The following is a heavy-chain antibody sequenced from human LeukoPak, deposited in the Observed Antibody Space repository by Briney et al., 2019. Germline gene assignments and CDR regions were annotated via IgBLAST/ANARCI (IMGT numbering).Heavy chain of an antibody. J-gene: IGHJ5*02. CDR3: TRHVRRLELNWFDP. V-gene: IGHV3-73*01. D-gene: IGHD1-7*01. CDR1: GFTFSVSA. Sequence: GGSLRLSCAASGFTFSVSAMHWVRPTSRKGLEWVGRIRSKANSYATAYAASVKGRFTISRDDSKNTAYLQMNSLKTEDTAVYYCTRHVRRLELNWFDPWGQGTLVTVSS. CDR2: IRSKANSYAT.